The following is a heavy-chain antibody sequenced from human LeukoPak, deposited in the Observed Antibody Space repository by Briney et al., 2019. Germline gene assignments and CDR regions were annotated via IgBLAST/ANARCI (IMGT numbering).Heavy chain of an antibody. CDR2: ISVSGGST. CDR3: ANDHYYDSSGYYPPYCFDY. V-gene: IGHV3-23*01. D-gene: IGHD3-22*01. Sequence: GWSLRLSCAASVFTFSSYAMSCVRQAPGKGLEWVSAISVSGGSTYYADSVKGRFTISRDNSKNTLYLQMNSLRAEDTAVYYCANDHYYDSSGYYPPYCFDYWGQGTLVTVSS. CDR1: VFTFSSYA. J-gene: IGHJ4*02.